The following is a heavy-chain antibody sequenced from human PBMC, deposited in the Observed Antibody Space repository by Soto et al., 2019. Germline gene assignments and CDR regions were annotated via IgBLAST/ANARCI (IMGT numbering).Heavy chain of an antibody. Sequence: GGSLRLSCAASGFTFSSYWMSWVRQAPGKGLEWVANIKQDGSEKYYVDSVKGRFTISRDNAKNSLYLQMNSLRAEDTAVYYCARHIHSSGWYDYYYGMDVWGQGTTVTVSS. D-gene: IGHD6-19*01. J-gene: IGHJ6*02. V-gene: IGHV3-7*05. CDR3: ARHIHSSGWYDYYYGMDV. CDR1: GFTFSSYW. CDR2: IKQDGSEK.